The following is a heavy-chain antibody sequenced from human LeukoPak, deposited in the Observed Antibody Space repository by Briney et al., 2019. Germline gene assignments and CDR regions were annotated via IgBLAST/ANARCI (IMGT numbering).Heavy chain of an antibody. D-gene: IGHD4-11*01. J-gene: IGHJ4*02. CDR2: ISAYNGNT. V-gene: IGHV1-18*01. CDR3: ARVGYSNYGPSFDY. CDR1: GYTFTSYR. Sequence: ASVKVSCKASGYTFTSYRISWVRQAPGQGIEWMGWISAYNGNTNYAQKLQGRVTMTTDTSTSTAYMELRSLRSDDTAVYYCARVGYSNYGPSFDYWGQGTLVAVSS.